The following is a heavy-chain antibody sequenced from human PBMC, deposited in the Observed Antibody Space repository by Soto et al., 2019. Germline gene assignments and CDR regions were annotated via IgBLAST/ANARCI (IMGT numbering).Heavy chain of an antibody. CDR1: GFSLSKARMG. Sequence: QVTLKESVPVLVKPTETLTLTCTVSGFSLSKARMGVSWIRQPPGKALEWLAHIFSNDEKSYSTSLKSRLTISKDTSKSQVVLTMTNMDPVDTATYYCARIVRGSYYGNWFDPWGQGTLVTVSS. V-gene: IGHV2-26*01. CDR3: ARIVRGSYYGNWFDP. D-gene: IGHD1-26*01. J-gene: IGHJ5*02. CDR2: IFSNDEK.